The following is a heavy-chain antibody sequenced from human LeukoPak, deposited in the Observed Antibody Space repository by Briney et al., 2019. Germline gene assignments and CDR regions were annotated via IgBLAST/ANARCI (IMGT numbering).Heavy chain of an antibody. CDR2: ISGSGGST. Sequence: GGSLRLSCAASGFTFSSYATSWVRQAPGKGLEWVSAISGSGGSTYYADSVKGRFTISRDNSKNTLYLQMNSLRAEDTAVYYCATQPYRGSYSDAFDIWGQGTMVTVSS. J-gene: IGHJ3*02. CDR1: GFTFSSYA. V-gene: IGHV3-23*01. D-gene: IGHD1-26*01. CDR3: ATQPYRGSYSDAFDI.